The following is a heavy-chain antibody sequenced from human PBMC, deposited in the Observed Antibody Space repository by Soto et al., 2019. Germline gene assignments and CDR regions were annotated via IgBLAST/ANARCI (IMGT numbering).Heavy chain of an antibody. Sequence: ASVKVSCKASGCTFTRYTMNWVRQAPGQRLEWMGWINPDNGNTKSSQKFQDRVIITRDTSASTAYMDLSSLRSEDTAVYYCARGIATGQLDPWGQGTLVTVSS. CDR2: INPDNGNT. CDR1: GCTFTRYT. CDR3: ARGIATGQLDP. J-gene: IGHJ5*02. D-gene: IGHD2-15*01. V-gene: IGHV1-3*01.